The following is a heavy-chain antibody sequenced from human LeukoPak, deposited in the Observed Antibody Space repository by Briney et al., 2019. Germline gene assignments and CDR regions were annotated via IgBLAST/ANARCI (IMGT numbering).Heavy chain of an antibody. J-gene: IGHJ3*02. CDR1: AYTFTSYD. V-gene: IGHV1-8*03. Sequence: GASVKVSFKAAAYTFTSYDISWVRQATGQGLGLMGWMNPNSGNTGYAQKFQGRVTITRNTSISTAYMELSSLRSEDTAVYYCARGNLQLLIDIWGQGTIVTVSS. CDR3: ARGNLQLLIDI. D-gene: IGHD2-2*01. CDR2: MNPNSGNT.